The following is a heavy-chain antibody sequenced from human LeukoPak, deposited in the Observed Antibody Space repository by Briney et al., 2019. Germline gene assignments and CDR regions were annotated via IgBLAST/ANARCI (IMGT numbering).Heavy chain of an antibody. CDR2: INPNSGGT. D-gene: IGHD3-22*01. CDR1: GYTFTGYY. Sequence: ASVKVSCKASGYTFTGYYMHWVRQAPGQGLAWMGWINPNSGGTNYAQKFQGRVTMTRDTSISTAYMELSRLRSDDTAVYYCARDPNTYYYDSSGPARDYWGQGTLVTVSS. V-gene: IGHV1-2*02. J-gene: IGHJ4*02. CDR3: ARDPNTYYYDSSGPARDY.